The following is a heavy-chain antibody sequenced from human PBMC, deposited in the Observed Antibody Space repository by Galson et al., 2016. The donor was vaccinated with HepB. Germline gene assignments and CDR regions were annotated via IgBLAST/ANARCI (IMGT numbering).Heavy chain of an antibody. CDR2: ISSGSDTI. D-gene: IGHD4-17*01. CDR1: GFTFSDYY. V-gene: IGHV3-11*04. CDR3: ARDGSPVTKPFDY. J-gene: IGHJ4*02. Sequence: SLRLSCAASGFTFSDYYMSWIRQAPGKGLEWVSYISSGSDTIYYADSVEGRFTISRDNARDSLFLQMNSLRDEDTALYYCARDGSPVTKPFDYWGQGTLVTVSS.